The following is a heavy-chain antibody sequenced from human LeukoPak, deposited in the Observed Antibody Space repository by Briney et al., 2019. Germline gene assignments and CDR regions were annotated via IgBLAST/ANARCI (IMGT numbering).Heavy chain of an antibody. CDR3: ASSGYDFWSGYPLDY. D-gene: IGHD3-3*01. Sequence: TGGSLRLSCAASGFTFSSYWMSSVHQAPGKGLEWVANIKQDGSEEYYVDSVKGRFTISRDNAKNSLYLQMNSLRAEDTAVYYCASSGYDFWSGYPLDYWGQGTLVTVSS. J-gene: IGHJ4*02. CDR1: GFTFSSYW. V-gene: IGHV3-7*01. CDR2: IKQDGSEE.